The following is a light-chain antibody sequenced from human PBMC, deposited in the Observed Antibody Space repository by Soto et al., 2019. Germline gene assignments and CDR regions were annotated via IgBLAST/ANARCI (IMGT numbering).Light chain of an antibody. CDR2: DVS. CDR3: SSYTSSGTLYV. V-gene: IGLV2-14*03. J-gene: IGLJ1*01. Sequence: QSVLTQPASVSGSPGQSIAISCTGTSTDVGAYNFVSWYRQHPGRAPELIIYDVSDRPSGVSNRFSGSKSGNTASLTISGLQAEDEADYYCSSYTSSGTLYVFGSGTKVTVL. CDR1: STDVGAYNF.